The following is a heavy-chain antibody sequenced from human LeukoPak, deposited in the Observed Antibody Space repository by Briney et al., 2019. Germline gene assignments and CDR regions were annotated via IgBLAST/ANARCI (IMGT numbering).Heavy chain of an antibody. J-gene: IGHJ4*02. CDR2: ISGGGGGT. CDR1: GFTFNNYA. D-gene: IGHD2-15*01. CDR3: AKDQVRSYCSDGSCYPFAS. Sequence: GGSLRLSCAASGFTFNNYAMSWVRQAPGKGLEWVSAISGGGGGTYYADSVKGRFTISRDNSKNTLYLQMNSLRAEDTAIYYCAKDQVRSYCSDGSCYPFASWGQGTLVTVSS. V-gene: IGHV3-23*01.